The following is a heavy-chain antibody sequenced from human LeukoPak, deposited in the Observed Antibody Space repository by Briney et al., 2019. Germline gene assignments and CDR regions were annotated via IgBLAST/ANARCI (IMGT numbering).Heavy chain of an antibody. D-gene: IGHD3-22*01. Sequence: ASVKVSCKASGYTFTSYAIHWVRQAPGQRLEWMGWINAGNGNTKYSQRFQGRVTITRDTSASTAYMELSSLRSEDTAVYYCARDAYDSSSGYYEFTFDYWGQGTLVTVSS. V-gene: IGHV1-3*01. J-gene: IGHJ4*02. CDR1: GYTFTSYA. CDR2: INAGNGNT. CDR3: ARDAYDSSSGYYEFTFDY.